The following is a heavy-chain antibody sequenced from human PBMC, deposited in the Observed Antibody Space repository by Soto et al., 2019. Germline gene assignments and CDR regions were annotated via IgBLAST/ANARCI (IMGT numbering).Heavy chain of an antibody. CDR2: LYYTGST. D-gene: IGHD3-3*01. Sequence: KPSETLSLTCNVSGGSISDFYWSWIRQSPGKRLEWIGYLYYTGSTNYNPALKSRVTISLDTSKNQFSLKVRSVTAADTAVYYCARGGGYDFRSSQAPPIDVWGQGTTVTVS. V-gene: IGHV4-59*01. J-gene: IGHJ6*02. CDR3: ARGGGYDFRSSQAPPIDV. CDR1: GGSISDFY.